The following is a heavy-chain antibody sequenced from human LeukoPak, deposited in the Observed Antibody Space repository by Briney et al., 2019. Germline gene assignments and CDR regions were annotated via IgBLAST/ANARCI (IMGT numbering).Heavy chain of an antibody. D-gene: IGHD3-22*01. CDR3: ARGPVRTMIVAELDY. J-gene: IGHJ4*02. Sequence: ASVKVSCKASGYTFTSYDINWVRQATGQGLERMGWMNPNSGNTGYAQKFQGRVTITRNTSISTAYMELSSLRSEDTAVYYCARGPVRTMIVAELDYWGQGTLVTVSS. CDR1: GYTFTSYD. CDR2: MNPNSGNT. V-gene: IGHV1-8*03.